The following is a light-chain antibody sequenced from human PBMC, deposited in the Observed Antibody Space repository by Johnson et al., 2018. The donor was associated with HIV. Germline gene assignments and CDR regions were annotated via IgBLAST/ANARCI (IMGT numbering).Light chain of an antibody. Sequence: QSVLTQPPSVSAAPGQKVTISCSGSSSNIGSNYISWYQQLPGTAPKLLIYENNKRPSGIPDRFSGSKSGTSATLGITGLQTGDEADDYCGTWDSRLRAGHVVGSGTKATVL. V-gene: IGLV1-51*02. CDR2: ENN. CDR1: SSNIGSNY. J-gene: IGLJ1*01. CDR3: GTWDSRLRAGHV.